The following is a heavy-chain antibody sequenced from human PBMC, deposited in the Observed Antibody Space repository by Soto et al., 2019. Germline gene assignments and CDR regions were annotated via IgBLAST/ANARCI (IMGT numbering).Heavy chain of an antibody. CDR2: TSAYNGNT. J-gene: IGHJ4*02. CDR3: ARPYYYDSSGYWWLDY. Sequence: ASVKVSCKASGYTFTSYGISWVRQAPGQGLEWMGWTSAYNGNTNYAQKLQGRVTMTTDTSTSTAYMELRSLRSDDTAVYYCARPYYYDSSGYWWLDYWGQGTLVTVSS. D-gene: IGHD3-22*01. CDR1: GYTFTSYG. V-gene: IGHV1-18*01.